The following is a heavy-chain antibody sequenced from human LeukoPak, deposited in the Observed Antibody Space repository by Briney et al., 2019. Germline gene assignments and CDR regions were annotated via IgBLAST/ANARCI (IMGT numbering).Heavy chain of an antibody. Sequence: GSLRLSCTASGFTFGDYAMSWFRQAPGKGLEWVGFIRSKAYGGTTEYAASVKGRITISREDSKRIAYLQMNSLKTEDTAVYYCTRVQYYGSGSYYIPPYWYFDLWGRGTLVTVSS. CDR2: IRSKAYGGTT. CDR1: GFTFGDYA. J-gene: IGHJ2*01. D-gene: IGHD3-10*01. V-gene: IGHV3-49*03. CDR3: TRVQYYGSGSYYIPPYWYFDL.